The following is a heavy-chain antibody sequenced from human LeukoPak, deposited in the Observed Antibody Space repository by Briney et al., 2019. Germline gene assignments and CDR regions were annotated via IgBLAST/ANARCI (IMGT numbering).Heavy chain of an antibody. CDR3: AKDRTGIAAAPQAPHTSDY. CDR1: GFTFSSYG. CDR2: IRYDGSNK. Sequence: GGSLRLSCAASGFTFSSYGMHWVRQAPGKGLEWVAFIRYDGSNKYYADSVKGRFTISRDNSKNTLYLQMNSLRAEDTAVYYCAKDRTGIAAAPQAPHTSDYWGQGTLVTVSS. V-gene: IGHV3-30*02. J-gene: IGHJ4*02. D-gene: IGHD6-25*01.